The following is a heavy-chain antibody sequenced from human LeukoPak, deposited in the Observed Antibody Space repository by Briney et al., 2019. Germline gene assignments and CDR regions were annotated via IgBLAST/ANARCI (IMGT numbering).Heavy chain of an antibody. CDR1: GFTFSSYG. D-gene: IGHD3-10*01. J-gene: IGHJ5*02. CDR3: ARIGYGSGSYYIDL. V-gene: IGHV3-33*01. Sequence: GGSLRLSCAASGFTFSSYGMHWVRQAPGKGLEWVAVIWYDGSNKYYADSVKGRFTISRDNSKNTLYLQMNSLRAEDTAVYYCARIGYGSGSYYIDLWGQGNLVIVSS. CDR2: IWYDGSNK.